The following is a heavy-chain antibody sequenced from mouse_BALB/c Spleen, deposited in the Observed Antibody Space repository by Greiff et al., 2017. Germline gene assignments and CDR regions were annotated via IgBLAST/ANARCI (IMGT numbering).Heavy chain of an antibody. CDR1: GFTFSSFG. Sequence: EVQVVESGGGLVQPGGSRKLSCAASGFTFSSFGMHWVRQAPEKGLEWVAYISSGSSTIYYADTVKGRFTISRDNPKNTLFLQMTSLRSEDTAMYYCARSRYYGSSAMDYWGQGTSVTVSS. CDR3: ARSRYYGSSAMDY. D-gene: IGHD1-1*01. CDR2: ISSGSSTI. V-gene: IGHV5-17*02. J-gene: IGHJ4*01.